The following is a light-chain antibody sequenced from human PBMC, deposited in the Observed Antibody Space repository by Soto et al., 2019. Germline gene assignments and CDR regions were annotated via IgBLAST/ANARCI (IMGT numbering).Light chain of an antibody. Sequence: DIQMTQSPSTLSASVGDRVTITCRASQSISSWLAWYQQKPGKAPKLLIYKASSLESGVPSRFSGSGSGTXSXLTISSLQPDDFATYYYQQYNSYPWTFGQGTKVEIK. CDR3: QQYNSYPWT. CDR1: QSISSW. V-gene: IGKV1-5*03. CDR2: KAS. J-gene: IGKJ1*01.